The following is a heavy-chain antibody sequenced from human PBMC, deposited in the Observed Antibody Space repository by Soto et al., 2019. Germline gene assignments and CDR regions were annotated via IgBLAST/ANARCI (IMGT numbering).Heavy chain of an antibody. V-gene: IGHV1-2*02. Sequence: ASVKVSCKTSGYTFTDYYMHWVRQARGQGLEWMGWINPNNGVTSYAQKFQGRVTMTREASISTAYMELSSLTSDDTALYYCARYRIVTIPPPYEYWGQGTLVTVSS. D-gene: IGHD1-26*01. CDR2: INPNNGVT. CDR3: ARYRIVTIPPPYEY. CDR1: GYTFTDYY. J-gene: IGHJ4*02.